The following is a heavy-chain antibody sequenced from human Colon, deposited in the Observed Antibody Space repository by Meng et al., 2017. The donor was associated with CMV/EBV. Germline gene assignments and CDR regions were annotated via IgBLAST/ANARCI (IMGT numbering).Heavy chain of an antibody. CDR2: IKQDGSEK. CDR1: GFSFSSYW. J-gene: IGHJ6*02. CDR3: ARDPIVVVVAASPAVYGMDV. Sequence: GESLKISCKASGFSFSSYWMSWVRQAPGKGLEWVANIKQDGSEKYYVDSVKGRFTISRDNAKNSLYLQMNSLRAEDTAVYYCARDPIVVVVAASPAVYGMDVWGQGTTVTVSS. D-gene: IGHD2-15*01. V-gene: IGHV3-7*01.